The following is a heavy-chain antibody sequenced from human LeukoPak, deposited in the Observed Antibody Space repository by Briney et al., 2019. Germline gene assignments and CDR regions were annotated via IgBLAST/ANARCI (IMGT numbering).Heavy chain of an antibody. V-gene: IGHV4-61*02. CDR1: GASISSGSYY. J-gene: IGHJ6*03. D-gene: IGHD6-19*01. CDR3: ARTSPGIAVAGTHPTPGFDYYYYYYMDV. Sequence: SETLSLTCTVSGASISSGSYYWSWIRQPAGKGLEWIGRIYTSGSTNYNPSLKSRVTISVDTSKNQFSLKLSSVTAADTAVYYCARTSPGIAVAGTHPTPGFDYYYYYYMDVWGKGTTVTISS. CDR2: IYTSGST.